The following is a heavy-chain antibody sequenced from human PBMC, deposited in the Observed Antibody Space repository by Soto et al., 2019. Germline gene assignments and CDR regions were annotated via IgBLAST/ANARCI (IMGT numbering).Heavy chain of an antibody. CDR3: ARVSGYYTGGYYYYYGMDV. D-gene: IGHD3-3*01. Sequence: GGSLRLSCAASGFTFSSYSMNWVRQAPGKGLEWVSSISSSSSYIYYADSVKGRFTISRDNAKNSLYLQMNSLRAEDTAVYYCARVSGYYTGGYYYYYGMDVWGQGTTVTVSS. CDR1: GFTFSSYS. V-gene: IGHV3-21*01. CDR2: ISSSSSYI. J-gene: IGHJ6*02.